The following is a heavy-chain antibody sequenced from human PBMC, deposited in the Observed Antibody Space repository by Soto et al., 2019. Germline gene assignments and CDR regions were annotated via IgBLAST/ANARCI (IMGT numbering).Heavy chain of an antibody. D-gene: IGHD2-2*01. CDR1: GGSISSSIFY. CDR2: IYYIGST. V-gene: IGHV4-39*01. CDR3: ARHSGPYASSWFDA. J-gene: IGHJ5*02. Sequence: PSETLSLTCAVSGGSISSSIFYWGWIRQPPGNGLEWIGSIYYIGSTYYNPSLKSRVTVSINTSKNQFFLELSSVTAADTAVYFCARHSGPYASSWFDAWGPG.